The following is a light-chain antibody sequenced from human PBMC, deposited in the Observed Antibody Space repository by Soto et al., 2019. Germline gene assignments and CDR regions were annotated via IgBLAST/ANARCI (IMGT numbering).Light chain of an antibody. V-gene: IGKV1-39*01. CDR2: AAS. J-gene: IGKJ1*01. CDR3: QQYGSSPT. Sequence: IQLTQSPSSLSASVGDRVTITCRTSQNVNRYLNWYQEQPGKAPKLLIYAASILQSGVPSRFSGGGSGTDFTLTISRLDPEDVAVYYCQQYGSSPTLGQGTKVDIK. CDR1: QNVNRY.